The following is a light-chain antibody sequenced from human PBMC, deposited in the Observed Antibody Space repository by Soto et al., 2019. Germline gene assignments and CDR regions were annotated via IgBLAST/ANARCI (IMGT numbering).Light chain of an antibody. Sequence: EIAMTQSPATLSVSPGERATLSCRASQSVSINLAWYQQKPGQAPRHLIYGASTRATGIPARFSGSGSGTEFTLTISSLQSEDFAVYYCQQYDSWPTTFGQGTKVEIK. J-gene: IGKJ1*01. CDR3: QQYDSWPTT. V-gene: IGKV3-15*01. CDR2: GAS. CDR1: QSVSIN.